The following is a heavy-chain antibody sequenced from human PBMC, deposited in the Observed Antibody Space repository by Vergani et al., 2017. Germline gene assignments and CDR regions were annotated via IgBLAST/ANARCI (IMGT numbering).Heavy chain of an antibody. V-gene: IGHV3-30*02. Sequence: QVQLVQSGGGVVQPGGSLRLSCVASGFTFNRYGMQWVRQAPGKGLEWVAYVLFDGSNEYYADSVKGRFIVSRDNSNDALYLQINSLSTDDTAVYYCARDLAYCHEGSCALWGQGSVVTVSS. CDR1: GFTFNRYG. J-gene: IGHJ4*02. CDR2: VLFDGSNE. CDR3: ARDLAYCHEGSCAL. D-gene: IGHD2-15*01.